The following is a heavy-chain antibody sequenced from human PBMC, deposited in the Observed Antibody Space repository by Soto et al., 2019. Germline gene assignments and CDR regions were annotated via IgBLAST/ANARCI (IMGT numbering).Heavy chain of an antibody. Sequence: PGGSLRLSCAASGFTFSSYWMSWVRQAPGKGLEWVANIKQDGSEKYYVDSVKGRFTISRDNAKNSLYLQMNSLRADDLAVYYWARDFITGGKAFDIWGQGTMVSVSS. J-gene: IGHJ3*02. CDR2: IKQDGSEK. CDR3: ARDFITGGKAFDI. D-gene: IGHD3-22*01. CDR1: GFTFSSYW. V-gene: IGHV3-7*01.